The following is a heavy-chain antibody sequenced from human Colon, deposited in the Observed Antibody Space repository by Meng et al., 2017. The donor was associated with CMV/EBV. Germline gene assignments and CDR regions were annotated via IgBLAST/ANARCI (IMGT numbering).Heavy chain of an antibody. V-gene: IGHV1-2*02. J-gene: IGHJ4*02. Sequence: VQPMQCGAEVDKPEAAVKLSCPTSGYTLNNCYIHWVRQADGQGIEWKGWINTNNGGTTYAQKFQGRVIMTRDTSVSTVFMELNSLKSDDTAVYYCTRGRRAYCARDCPTDYWGQGTLVTVSS. D-gene: IGHD2-21*02. CDR3: TRGRRAYCARDCPTDY. CDR1: GYTLNNCY. CDR2: INTNNGGT.